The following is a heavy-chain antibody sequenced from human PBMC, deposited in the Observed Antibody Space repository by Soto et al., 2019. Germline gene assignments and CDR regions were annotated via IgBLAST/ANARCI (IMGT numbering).Heavy chain of an antibody. D-gene: IGHD5-18*01. CDR3: ARDFNSYGFGTYGMEV. CDR1: GGSISSGGYY. J-gene: IGHJ6*02. CDR2: IYYSGST. V-gene: IGHV4-31*03. Sequence: SETLSLTCTVSGGSISSGGYYWSWIRQHPGKGLEWIGYIYYSGSTYYNPSLKSRVTISVDTSKNQFSLKLSSVTAADTAVYYCARDFNSYGFGTYGMEVWGQGTTVTVSS.